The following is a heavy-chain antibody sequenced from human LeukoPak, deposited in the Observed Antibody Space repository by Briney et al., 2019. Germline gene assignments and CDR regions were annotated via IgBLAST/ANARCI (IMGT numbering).Heavy chain of an antibody. J-gene: IGHJ4*02. Sequence: GGSLRLSCAASGFTFSSYGMHWVRQAPGKGLEWVAVISYDGSNKYYADSVKGRFTISRDNSKNTLYLQMNSLRAEDTAVYYCAREGKVVAYFDYWGQGTLVTVSS. CDR1: GFTFSSYG. CDR2: ISYDGSNK. D-gene: IGHD2-21*01. CDR3: AREGKVVAYFDY. V-gene: IGHV3-30*03.